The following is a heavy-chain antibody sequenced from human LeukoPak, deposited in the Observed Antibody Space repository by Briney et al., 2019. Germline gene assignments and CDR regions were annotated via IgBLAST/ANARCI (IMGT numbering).Heavy chain of an antibody. CDR3: AREDRLGHFDY. D-gene: IGHD1-26*01. Sequence: SQTLSLTCAISGDSVFSNSVAWNWIRQSPSRGLEWLGRTYYRSKWFNDYTVSMKGRVIVNPDTSKNQFSLQLNSVTPEDTAIYYCAREDRLGHFDYWGQGTLVTVSP. J-gene: IGHJ4*01. V-gene: IGHV6-1*01. CDR1: GDSVFSNSVA. CDR2: TYYRSKWFN.